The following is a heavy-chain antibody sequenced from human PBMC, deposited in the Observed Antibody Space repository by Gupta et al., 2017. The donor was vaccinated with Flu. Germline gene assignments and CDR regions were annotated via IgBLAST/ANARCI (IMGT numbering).Heavy chain of an antibody. CDR1: GFSFSNYG. Sequence: QEQVVESGGGVVQPGRSLRLSCAASGFSFSNYGMHWVRQAPGKGLEWVAVISYDGSNKYYADSVKGRFTISRDNPKNTLYLQMNSLRTEDTAVYHCAKDWKWNYNNYGMNVWGQGTTVTVSS. J-gene: IGHJ6*02. V-gene: IGHV3-30*18. D-gene: IGHD5-24*01. CDR3: AKDWKWNYNNYGMNV. CDR2: ISYDGSNK.